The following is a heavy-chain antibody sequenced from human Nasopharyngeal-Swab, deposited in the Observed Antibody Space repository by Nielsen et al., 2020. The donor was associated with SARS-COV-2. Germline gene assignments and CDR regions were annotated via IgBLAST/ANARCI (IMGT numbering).Heavy chain of an antibody. CDR3: ARGAVVVTAIDPYYYYMDV. Sequence: WFRQPPGKGLEWIGYIYYSGSTNYNPSLKSRVTISVDTSKNQFSLKLSSVTAADTAVYYCARGAVVVTAIDPYYYYMDVWGKGTTVTVSS. V-gene: IGHV4-59*01. CDR2: IYYSGST. D-gene: IGHD2-21*02. J-gene: IGHJ6*03.